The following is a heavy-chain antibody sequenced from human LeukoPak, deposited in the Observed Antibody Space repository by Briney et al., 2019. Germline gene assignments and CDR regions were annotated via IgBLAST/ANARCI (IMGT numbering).Heavy chain of an antibody. D-gene: IGHD6-19*01. Sequence: SETLSLTCTVSGDSISSSTYYWGWVRQPPGTGLEWIGSVSYSGTTYYNPSLKSRVTISVDTSKNQFSLRIISVTAADTAVYYCARGLTVAATAYWGQGTLVTVSS. J-gene: IGHJ4*02. CDR3: ARGLTVAATAY. CDR1: GDSISSSTYY. CDR2: VSYSGTT. V-gene: IGHV4-39*01.